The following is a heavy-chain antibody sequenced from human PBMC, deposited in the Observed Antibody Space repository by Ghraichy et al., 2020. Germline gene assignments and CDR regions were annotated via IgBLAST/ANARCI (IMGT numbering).Heavy chain of an antibody. CDR1: GFTFIDYW. J-gene: IGHJ4*02. V-gene: IGHV3-74*01. D-gene: IGHD1-26*01. CDR3: ASSAVTSYYGTALDY. Sequence: GGSLRLSCAASGFTFIDYWMHWVRQAPGKGLVWVSRIYIDESSATYADSVKGRFTISRDNAKNTLFLQMNSLRVDDTAIYYCASSAVTSYYGTALDYWDQGNLVTVSS. CDR2: IYIDESSA.